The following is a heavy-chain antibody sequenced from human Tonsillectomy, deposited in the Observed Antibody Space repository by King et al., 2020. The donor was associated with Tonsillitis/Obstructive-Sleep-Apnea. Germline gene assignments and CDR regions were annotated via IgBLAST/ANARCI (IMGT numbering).Heavy chain of an antibody. CDR1: GYSFTTYW. V-gene: IGHV5-51*03. CDR3: ARGDDSGSYSSGGAFDI. CDR2: IYPGDSDI. D-gene: IGHD1-26*01. J-gene: IGHJ3*02. Sequence: QLVQSGAEVKKPGESLKISCKGSGYSFTTYWIAWVRQMPGRGLEWMGIIYPGDSDIRYSPSFQGQVTISADRSIIIAYLQWSSLKASDTAMYYCARGDDSGSYSSGGAFDIWGQGTTVTVSS.